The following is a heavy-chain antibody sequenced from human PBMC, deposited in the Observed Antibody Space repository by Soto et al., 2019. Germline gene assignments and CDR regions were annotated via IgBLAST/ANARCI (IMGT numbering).Heavy chain of an antibody. D-gene: IGHD6-13*01. J-gene: IGHJ6*02. CDR3: ARESIAAAGTVYCYYYGMDV. CDR2: ISAYNGNT. V-gene: IGHV1-18*04. CDR1: GYTFTSYC. Sequence: ASVKVSCKASGYTFTSYCISWVRQAPGQGLEWMGWISAYNGNTNYAQKLQGRVTMTTDTSTSTAYMELRSLRSDDTAVYYCARESIAAAGTVYCYYYGMDVWGQGTTVNVSS.